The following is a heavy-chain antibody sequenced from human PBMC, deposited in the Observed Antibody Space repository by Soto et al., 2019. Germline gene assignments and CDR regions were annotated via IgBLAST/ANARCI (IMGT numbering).Heavy chain of an antibody. Sequence: QVQLVESGGGVVQPGRSLRLSCAASGFTFSSYGMHWVRQAPGKGLEWVAVIWYDGSNKYYADSVKGRFTISRDNSKNTLYMQRNSLRAEDTAVYYCARAGITMVRGVIINGSYYYYRDVWGKGTTVTVSS. CDR1: GFTFSSYG. V-gene: IGHV3-33*01. CDR3: ARAGITMVRGVIINGSYYYYRDV. CDR2: IWYDGSNK. D-gene: IGHD3-10*01. J-gene: IGHJ6*03.